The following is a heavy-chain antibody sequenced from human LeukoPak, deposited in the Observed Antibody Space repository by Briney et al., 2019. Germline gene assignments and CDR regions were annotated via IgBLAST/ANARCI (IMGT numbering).Heavy chain of an antibody. CDR3: ARGEFPTVTLWFGY. CDR2: INPNSGGT. V-gene: IGHV1-2*02. D-gene: IGHD4-17*01. CDR1: GYTFTGYY. Sequence: ASVTVSCKASGYTFTGYYMHGVRQAPGQGLEWMGWINPNSGGTNYAQRFQGRVTMVRGTSISTAYMELSGLRSDDTAVYYCARGEFPTVTLWFGYWGQGTLVTVSS. J-gene: IGHJ4*02.